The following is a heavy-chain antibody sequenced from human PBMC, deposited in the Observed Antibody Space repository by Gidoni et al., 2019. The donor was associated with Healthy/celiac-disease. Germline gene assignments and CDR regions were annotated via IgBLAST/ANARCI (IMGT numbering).Heavy chain of an antibody. J-gene: IGHJ5*02. Sequence: QVQLQQWGAGLLKPSETLSLTCACYGGSFSGYYWSWIRQPPGKGLEWIGEINHSGSTNYNPSLKSRVTISVDTSKNQFSLKLSSVTAADTAVYYCAGTNYGDYLNWFDPWGQGTLVTVSS. D-gene: IGHD4-17*01. CDR1: GGSFSGYY. CDR2: INHSGST. V-gene: IGHV4-34*01. CDR3: AGTNYGDYLNWFDP.